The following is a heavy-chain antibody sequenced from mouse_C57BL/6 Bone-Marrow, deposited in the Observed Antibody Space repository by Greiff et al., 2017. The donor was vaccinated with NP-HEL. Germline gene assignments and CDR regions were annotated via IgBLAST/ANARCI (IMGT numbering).Heavy chain of an antibody. CDR1: GYTFTSYW. J-gene: IGHJ2*01. D-gene: IGHD1-1*01. CDR2: IDPSDSYT. Sequence: QVQLQQPGAELVMPGASVKLSCKASGYTFTSYWMHWVKQRPGQGLEWIGEIDPSDSYTNYNQKFKGKSTLTVDKSSSTAYMQLSSLTSEDSAVYYCARGGYYAYWGQGTTLTVSS. CDR3: ARGGYYAY. V-gene: IGHV1-69*01.